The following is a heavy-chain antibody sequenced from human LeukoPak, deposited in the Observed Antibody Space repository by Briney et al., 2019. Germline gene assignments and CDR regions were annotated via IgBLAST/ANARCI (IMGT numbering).Heavy chain of an antibody. D-gene: IGHD7-27*01. V-gene: IGHV4-30-4*01. CDR1: GGSISSGDYY. Sequence: SETLSLTCTVSGGSISSGDYYWSWVRQPPGKGLEWIGYIYYSGSTYYNPSLKSRVTISVDTSKNQFSLKLSSVTAADTAVYYCARGQGLGMTPFYYYGMDVWGQGTTVTVSS. J-gene: IGHJ6*02. CDR2: IYYSGST. CDR3: ARGQGLGMTPFYYYGMDV.